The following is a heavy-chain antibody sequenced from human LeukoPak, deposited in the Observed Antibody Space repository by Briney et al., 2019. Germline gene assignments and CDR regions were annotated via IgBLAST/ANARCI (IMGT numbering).Heavy chain of an antibody. D-gene: IGHD4-23*01. CDR1: GFTFNKYW. V-gene: IGHV3-74*01. CDR2: SSSDGSST. Sequence: GGSLRLSCVASGFTFNKYWMHWVRQAPGKGRVWVSGSSSDGSSTVYADSVEGRFNISRDNAKNTLYLQMNSLRAEDTAVYYCARDGDSTVDFDYWGQGTLVTVSS. CDR3: ARDGDSTVDFDY. J-gene: IGHJ4*02.